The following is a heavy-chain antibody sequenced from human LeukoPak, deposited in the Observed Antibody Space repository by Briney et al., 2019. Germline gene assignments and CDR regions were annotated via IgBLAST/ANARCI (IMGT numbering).Heavy chain of an antibody. J-gene: IGHJ4*02. Sequence: GGSLRFSCAASGFTFSNYAMSWVRQAPGKGLEWVSAISGSGDGTYSVDSVKGRFTISRDNSKNTLYLQMNSLRAEDTAVYYCAKPFYSGYDSHFDYWGQGTLVTVSS. CDR2: ISGSGDGT. CDR3: AKPFYSGYDSHFDY. V-gene: IGHV3-23*01. D-gene: IGHD5-12*01. CDR1: GFTFSNYA.